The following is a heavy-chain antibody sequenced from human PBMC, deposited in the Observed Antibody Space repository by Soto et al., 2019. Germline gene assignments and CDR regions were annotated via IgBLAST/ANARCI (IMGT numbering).Heavy chain of an antibody. V-gene: IGHV3-66*01. Sequence: GGSLRLSCAASGFVVNRNYMSWVRQAPGKGLEWISVIYSGGSTYYADSVKGRFTISRDNSKNTLYLQMNRLRAEDTAVYYCARDPRYCSSTSCSFGNRFDPWGQGTLVTVSS. CDR1: GFVVNRNY. J-gene: IGHJ5*02. D-gene: IGHD2-2*01. CDR3: ARDPRYCSSTSCSFGNRFDP. CDR2: IYSGGST.